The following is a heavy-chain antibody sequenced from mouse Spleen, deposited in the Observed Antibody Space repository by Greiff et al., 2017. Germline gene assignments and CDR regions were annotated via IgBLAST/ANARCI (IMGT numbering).Heavy chain of an antibody. CDR3: ARALYYGSSTYYFDY. J-gene: IGHJ2*01. CDR1: GFTFSDYY. V-gene: IGHV5-4*02. Sequence: EVQRVESGGGLVKPGGSLKLSCAASGFTFSDYYMYWVRQTPEKRLEWVATISDGGSYTYYPDSVKGRFTISRDNAKNNLYLQMSSLKSEDTAMYYCARALYYGSSTYYFDYWGQGTTLTVSS. D-gene: IGHD1-1*01. CDR2: ISDGGSYT.